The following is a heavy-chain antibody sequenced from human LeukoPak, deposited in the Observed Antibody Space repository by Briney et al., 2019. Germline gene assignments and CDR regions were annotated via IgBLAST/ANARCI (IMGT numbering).Heavy chain of an antibody. D-gene: IGHD3-9*01. J-gene: IGHJ4*02. V-gene: IGHV4-39*01. Sequence: SETLSLTCTVSGGSISSSSYYWGWIRQPPGKGLEWIGSIYYSGSTYYNPSLKSRVTISVDTSKNQFSLKLSSVTAADTAVYYCASNGILTGYYSFDFWGQGTLVTVSS. CDR1: GGSISSSSYY. CDR3: ASNGILTGYYSFDF. CDR2: IYYSGST.